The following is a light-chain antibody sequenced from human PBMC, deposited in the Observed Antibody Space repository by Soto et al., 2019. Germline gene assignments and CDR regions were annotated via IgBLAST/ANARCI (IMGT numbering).Light chain of an antibody. V-gene: IGKV3-15*01. CDR3: QQYNNWPWT. J-gene: IGKJ1*01. Sequence: EIVMTQSPATLSVSPGERATLSCRASQSVSSNLAWYQQKPGQAPRLLIYGASTRATGIPARLSGSGSGTEFTLTSSSLQSEDSAVYYFQQYNNWPWTFGQGNKVDIK. CDR1: QSVSSN. CDR2: GAS.